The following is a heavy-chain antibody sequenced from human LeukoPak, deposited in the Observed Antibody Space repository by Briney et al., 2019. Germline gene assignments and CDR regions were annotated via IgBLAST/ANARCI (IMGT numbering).Heavy chain of an antibody. J-gene: IGHJ4*02. CDR2: INNDGSGT. D-gene: IGHD1-1*01. CDR3: ARGGWGTATDY. CDR1: GFTFSSHW. Sequence: PGGSLRLSCAASGFTFSSHWMHWVRHAPGKGLVWVSRINNDGSGTTYADSVKGRFTISRDNAQNTVYLQMHSLRAEDTAVYYCARGGWGTATDYWGQGTLVTVSS. V-gene: IGHV3-74*01.